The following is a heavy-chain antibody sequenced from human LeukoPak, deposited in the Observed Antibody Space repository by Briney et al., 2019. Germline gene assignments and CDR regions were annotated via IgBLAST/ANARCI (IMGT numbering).Heavy chain of an antibody. J-gene: IGHJ5*02. CDR1: GYTFTSYG. D-gene: IGHD6-19*01. CDR3: ARVIRIEQWLVHDNWFDP. CDR2: ISAYNGNT. V-gene: IGHV1-18*01. Sequence: GASENVSCKASGYTFTSYGISWVRQAPEQGLEWMGWISAYNGNTNYAQKLQGRVTMTTDTSTSTAYMELRSLRSDDTAVYYCARVIRIEQWLVHDNWFDPWGQGTLVTVSS.